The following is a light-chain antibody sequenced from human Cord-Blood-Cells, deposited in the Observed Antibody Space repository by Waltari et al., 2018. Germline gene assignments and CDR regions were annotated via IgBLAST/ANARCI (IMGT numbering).Light chain of an antibody. CDR1: SSYVGGYNY. V-gene: IGLV2-14*03. J-gene: IGLJ3*02. Sequence: QSALTQPASVSGSPGQSITISCTGTSSYVGGYNYVPWYQQHPGKAPKLMIYDVSNRPSGVSKRFSGSKSGNTASLTISGLQAEDEADYYCSSYTSSSTWVFGGGTKLTVL. CDR3: SSYTSSSTWV. CDR2: DVS.